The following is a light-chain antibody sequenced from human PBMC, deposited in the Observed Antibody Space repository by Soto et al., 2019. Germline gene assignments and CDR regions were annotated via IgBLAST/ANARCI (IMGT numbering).Light chain of an antibody. CDR1: SSDVGYYNY. Sequence: QSVLTQPASVSGSPGQSITISCTGTSSDVGYYNYVSWYQQHPGKAPKLMIYDVSNRPSGVSNRFSGSKSGNTASLTISGLHAEDEADYYCSSYTSSTTPHHVFGTGTKVTVL. V-gene: IGLV2-14*01. J-gene: IGLJ1*01. CDR3: SSYTSSTTPHHV. CDR2: DVS.